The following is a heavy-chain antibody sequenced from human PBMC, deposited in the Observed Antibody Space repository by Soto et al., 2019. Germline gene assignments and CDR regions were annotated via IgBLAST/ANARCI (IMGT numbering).Heavy chain of an antibody. D-gene: IGHD2-2*01. V-gene: IGHV3-7*04. CDR3: AGADWGPALI. Sequence: GGSLRLSCAASGFTFSNSWMSWVRQAPGKGLEWVANIKEDGTEIHYVDSVKGRFSISRDNAKNCLYLQMSSLRVEDTGVYYCAGADWGPALIRGQGPPVTSPQ. J-gene: IGHJ4*02. CDR1: GFTFSNSW. CDR2: IKEDGTEI.